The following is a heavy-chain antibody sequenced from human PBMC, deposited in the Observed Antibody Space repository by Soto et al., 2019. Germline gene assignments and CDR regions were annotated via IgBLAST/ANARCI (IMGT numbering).Heavy chain of an antibody. V-gene: IGHV3-73*01. J-gene: IGHJ4*02. CDR2: IRSKPNNYAT. CDR1: GFTFSGSA. Sequence: PGGSLRLSCAASGFTFSGSAMQWVRQASGKGLEWVGRIRSKPNNYATEYAASVQGRFIISRDDSKNTAYLHMNNLKTEDTAAYYCISFCSSCFFDYWGQGTPVNVSS. CDR3: ISFCSSCFFDY. D-gene: IGHD6-13*01.